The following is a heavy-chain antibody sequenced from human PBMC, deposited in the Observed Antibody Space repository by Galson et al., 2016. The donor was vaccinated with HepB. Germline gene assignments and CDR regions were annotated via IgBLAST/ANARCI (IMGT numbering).Heavy chain of an antibody. V-gene: IGHV4-59*08. D-gene: IGHD1/OR15-1a*01. J-gene: IGHJ4*02. Sequence: SETLSLTCTVSGTSISSYYWSWIRQPPGKGLEWIGYIFYSGSTNYNPSLGSRLTMSVDTSKNQVSLKLSSVTAADTAVYYCARLPRRRTRTTRPGRFDYWGQGTLVTVSS. CDR1: GTSISSYY. CDR2: IFYSGST. CDR3: ARLPRRRTRTTRPGRFDY.